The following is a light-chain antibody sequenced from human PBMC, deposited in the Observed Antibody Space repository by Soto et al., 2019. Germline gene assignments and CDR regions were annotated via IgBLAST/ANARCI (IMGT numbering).Light chain of an antibody. CDR1: QSVSSNH. V-gene: IGKV3-20*01. CDR2: GGS. Sequence: EIVMTQSPATLSVSPGERATLSCRASQSVSSNHLAWYQQKPGQAPRLLIYGGSSRATGIPVRFSGSGSGTDFTLTISRLEPEDFAVYYCQQYGSSSITFGQGTRLEIK. J-gene: IGKJ5*01. CDR3: QQYGSSSIT.